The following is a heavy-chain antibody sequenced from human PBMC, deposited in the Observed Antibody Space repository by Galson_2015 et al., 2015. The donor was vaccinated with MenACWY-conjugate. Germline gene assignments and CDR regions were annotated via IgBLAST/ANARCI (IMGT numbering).Heavy chain of an antibody. D-gene: IGHD6-19*01. Sequence: SVKVSCKASGYTFTSYAMHWVRQAPGQRLEWMGWINAGNGNTKYSQKFQGRVTITRDTSASTAYMELSSLRSEDTAVYYCAREDGYSSGWYDDDAFDIWGQGTMVTVSS. CDR2: INAGNGNT. CDR3: AREDGYSSGWYDDDAFDI. CDR1: GYTFTSYA. V-gene: IGHV1-3*01. J-gene: IGHJ3*02.